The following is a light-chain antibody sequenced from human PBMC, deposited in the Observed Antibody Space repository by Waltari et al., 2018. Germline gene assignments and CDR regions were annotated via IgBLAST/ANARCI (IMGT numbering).Light chain of an antibody. CDR3: QQYGSSPFT. CDR1: QSVSSSP. J-gene: IGKJ3*01. Sequence: DIVLAQSPGTLSLSPGERAPLSCRASQSVSSSPLAWYQQKPGQAPRLLIYGASTRATGIPDMFSGSASGTDFTLTISRLEPEDFAVYYCQQYGSSPFTFGPGTKVDIK. CDR2: GAS. V-gene: IGKV3-20*01.